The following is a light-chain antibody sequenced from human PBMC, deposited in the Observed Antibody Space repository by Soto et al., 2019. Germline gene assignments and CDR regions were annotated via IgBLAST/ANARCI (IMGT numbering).Light chain of an antibody. CDR1: SSDVGGYNY. J-gene: IGLJ3*02. CDR2: EVS. V-gene: IGLV2-14*01. CDR3: SSYAERNSVL. Sequence: QSVLTQPASVSGSPGQTITISCTGTSSDVGGYNYVSWYQQHPGKAPKLMIYEVSNRPSGVPNRFSGSKSGSTAFLTVSGVQAEDEADYYCSSYAERNSVLFGGGTKLTVL.